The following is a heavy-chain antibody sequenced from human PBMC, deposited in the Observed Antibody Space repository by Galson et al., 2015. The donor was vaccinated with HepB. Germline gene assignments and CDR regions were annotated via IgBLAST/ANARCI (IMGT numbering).Heavy chain of an antibody. V-gene: IGHV3-49*04. CDR1: GFTFGDYA. J-gene: IGHJ4*02. Sequence: SLRLSCAASGFTFGDYAMSWVRQAPGKGLEWVGFIRSKAYGGTTEYAASVKGRFTISRDDSKSIAYLQMNSLKTEDTAVYYCTRAKTDILGATVFDYWGQGTLVTVSS. CDR3: TRAKTDILGATVFDY. D-gene: IGHD1-26*01. CDR2: IRSKAYGGTT.